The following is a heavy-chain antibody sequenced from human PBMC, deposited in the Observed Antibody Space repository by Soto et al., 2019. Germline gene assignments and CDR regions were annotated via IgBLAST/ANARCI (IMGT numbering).Heavy chain of an antibody. D-gene: IGHD2-2*01. CDR1: GFTFSSYS. V-gene: IGHV3-23*01. Sequence: DVRLLESGGGLVQPGGSLRLSCAASGFTFSSYSMSWVRQAPGKGLEWVSTIGTSASTYYGDSVRGRFTISRDNSRNTLYLQMNSLRAEDTDVYYCADLSRYCTSSNCDWGQGTLVTVSS. CDR3: ADLSRYCTSSNCD. J-gene: IGHJ4*02. CDR2: IGTSAST.